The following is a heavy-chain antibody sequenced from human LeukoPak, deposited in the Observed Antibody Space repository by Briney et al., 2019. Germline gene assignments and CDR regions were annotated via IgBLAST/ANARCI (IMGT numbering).Heavy chain of an antibody. CDR3: SGEIRGYRYGYLDY. CDR1: GYTFTSYG. CDR2: ISAYNCNT. V-gene: IGHV1-18*04. Sequence: ASVKDSCKASGYTFTSYGISWVRQAPGQGLDWMGWISAYNCNTNNAQKLQGRVTMTTDTSTSTAYMELRSMRSDDTAVDYCSGEIRGYRYGYLDYWGQGTLVTVSS. J-gene: IGHJ4*02. D-gene: IGHD5-18*01.